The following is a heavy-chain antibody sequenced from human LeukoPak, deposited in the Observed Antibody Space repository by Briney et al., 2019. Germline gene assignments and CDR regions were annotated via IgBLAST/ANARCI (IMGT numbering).Heavy chain of an antibody. CDR3: AREPGYYDSSDHYYYYYYMDV. V-gene: IGHV1-2*02. Sequence: ASVKVSCKASGYTFTGYYMHWVRQAPGQGLEWMGWINPNSGGTNYAQKFQGRVIMTRDTSISTAYMELSRLRSDDTAVYYCAREPGYYDSSDHYYYYYYMDVWGKGTTVTISS. CDR1: GYTFTGYY. CDR2: INPNSGGT. D-gene: IGHD3-22*01. J-gene: IGHJ6*03.